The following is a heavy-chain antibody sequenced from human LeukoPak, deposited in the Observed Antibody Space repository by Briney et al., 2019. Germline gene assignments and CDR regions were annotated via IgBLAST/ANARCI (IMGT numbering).Heavy chain of an antibody. J-gene: IGHJ5*02. Sequence: GGSLRLSCVASGFTFSRSWIHWVRQAPGKGLEWVSSISSSSSYIYYADSVKGRFTISRDNAKNSLYLQMNSLRAENTAVYYCAREASTIALVRGTKNWFDPWGQGTLVTVSS. CDR2: ISSSSSYI. V-gene: IGHV3-21*01. CDR1: GFTFSRSW. D-gene: IGHD6-13*01. CDR3: AREASTIALVRGTKNWFDP.